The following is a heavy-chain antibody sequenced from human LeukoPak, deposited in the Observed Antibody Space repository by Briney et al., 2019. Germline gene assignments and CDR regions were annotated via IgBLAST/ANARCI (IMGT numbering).Heavy chain of an antibody. V-gene: IGHV1-2*02. D-gene: IGHD3-9*01. CDR3: AREGILTGYSSYYFDY. J-gene: IGHJ4*02. CDR1: GYTFTGHY. CDR2: INPNSGGT. Sequence: ASVKVSCKVSGYTFTGHYMHWVRQAPGQGLEWMGWINPNSGGTNYAQKFQGRVTMTRDTSISTAYMELSRPRSDDTAVYYCAREGILTGYSSYYFDYWGQGTLVTVSS.